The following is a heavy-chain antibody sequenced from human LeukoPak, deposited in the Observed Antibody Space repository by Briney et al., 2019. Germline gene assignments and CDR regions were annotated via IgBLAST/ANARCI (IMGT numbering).Heavy chain of an antibody. D-gene: IGHD3-10*01. CDR1: GYTFTGY. J-gene: IGHJ4*02. CDR2: INPNSGGT. Sequence: ASVKVSCKASGYTFTGYMHWIRQAPGHGLEWMAWINPNSGGTNYAQKFQGRVTMTRDTSISTAYMELSRLRSDDTAVYYCAREGYYGSGSYCRYWGQGTLVTVSS. CDR3: AREGYYGSGSYCRY. V-gene: IGHV1-2*02.